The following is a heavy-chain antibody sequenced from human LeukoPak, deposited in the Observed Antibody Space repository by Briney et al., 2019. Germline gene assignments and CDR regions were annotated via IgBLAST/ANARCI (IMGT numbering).Heavy chain of an antibody. J-gene: IGHJ4*02. Sequence: PGGSLRLSCAAPGLTFKNHGMHWVRQAPGEGLEWVAFIRSDGSDQYYRDSVKGRFTVSRDNSNNTLYLQMNSLRPQHTAVYYFGNSECDWLWGCYGYLLYWGQGTLVAVSS. CDR1: GLTFKNHG. V-gene: IGHV3-30*02. CDR3: GNSECDWLWGCYGYLLY. CDR2: IRSDGSDQ. D-gene: IGHD3-16*01.